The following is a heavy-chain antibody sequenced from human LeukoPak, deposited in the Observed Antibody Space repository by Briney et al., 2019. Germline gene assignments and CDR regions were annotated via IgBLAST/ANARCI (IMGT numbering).Heavy chain of an antibody. D-gene: IGHD1-26*01. CDR1: GYTFTGYY. V-gene: IGHV1-2*02. J-gene: IGHJ5*02. CDR3: ARESTYSGSYSVFDP. CDR2: ISPHSGGT. Sequence: GASVKVSCKASGYTFTGYYIHWVRQAPGQGLEWMGWISPHSGGTNYAQKFQGRVTMTRDTSISTAYMELSSLRSEDTAVYYCARESTYSGSYSVFDPWGQGTLVTVSS.